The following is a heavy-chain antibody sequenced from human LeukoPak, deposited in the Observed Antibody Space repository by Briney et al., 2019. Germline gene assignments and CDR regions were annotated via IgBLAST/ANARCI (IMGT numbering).Heavy chain of an antibody. V-gene: IGHV5-51*01. CDR3: ATLSESYLPRKFDY. D-gene: IGHD1-26*01. J-gene: IGHJ4*02. Sequence: GGSLKISCKGSGYSFTNYWIGWVRQMPGKGLEWMGIIYPGDSDTRYSPSFQGQVTISADKSISTAYLQWSSLKASDTAMYYCATLSESYLPRKFDYWGQGTLVIVSS. CDR2: IYPGDSDT. CDR1: GYSFTNYW.